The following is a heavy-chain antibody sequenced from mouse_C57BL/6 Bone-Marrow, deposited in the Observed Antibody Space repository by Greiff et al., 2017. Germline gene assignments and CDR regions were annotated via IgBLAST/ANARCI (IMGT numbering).Heavy chain of an antibody. Sequence: QVQLKQPGAELVKPGASVKLSCKASGYTFTSYWMHWVKQRPGQGLEWIGMIHPNSGSTNYNEKFKSKATLTVDKSSSTAYMQLSSLTSEDSAVYYCARGYDYDRYFDVWGTGTTVTVSS. D-gene: IGHD2-4*01. CDR2: IHPNSGST. V-gene: IGHV1-64*01. CDR1: GYTFTSYW. J-gene: IGHJ1*03. CDR3: ARGYDYDRYFDV.